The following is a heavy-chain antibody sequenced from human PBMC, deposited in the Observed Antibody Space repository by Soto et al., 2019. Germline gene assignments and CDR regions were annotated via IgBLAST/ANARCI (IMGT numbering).Heavy chain of an antibody. V-gene: IGHV3-30*18. CDR3: AKPDRKYSSSWYEFHYYFDY. J-gene: IGHJ4*02. D-gene: IGHD6-13*01. CDR2: ISYDGSNK. CDR1: GFTFSSYG. Sequence: GGSLRLSCAASGFTFSSYGMHWVRQAPGKGLEWVAVISYDGSNKYYADSVKGRFTISRDNSKNTLYLQMNSLRAEDTAVYYCAKPDRKYSSSWYEFHYYFDYWGQGTLVTVSS.